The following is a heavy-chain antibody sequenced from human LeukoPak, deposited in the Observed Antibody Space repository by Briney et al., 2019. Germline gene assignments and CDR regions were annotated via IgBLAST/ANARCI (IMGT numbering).Heavy chain of an antibody. Sequence: SETLSLTCTVSGGSISGYYWSWIRQPPGKRLEWIGFIYYSGTTKYNPSLNSRVTILLDTSKNQFSLKLSFVTAADTAMYYCARHLSAGTYPLDNWGQGTLVTVSS. CDR3: ARHLSAGTYPLDN. J-gene: IGHJ4*02. CDR1: GGSISGYY. CDR2: IYYSGTT. D-gene: IGHD3-16*02. V-gene: IGHV4-59*08.